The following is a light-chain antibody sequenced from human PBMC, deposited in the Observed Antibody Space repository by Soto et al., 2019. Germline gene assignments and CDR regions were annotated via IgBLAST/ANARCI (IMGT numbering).Light chain of an antibody. CDR3: LSAYAFPRA. CDR2: AAS. CDR1: QGISAW. V-gene: IGKV1-12*01. Sequence: DIQMTQSPSSVSASVGDRVTITCRASQGISAWLAWYQHKPGKAPKLLIYAASNLQTGVPSRFRGSGSGSDSTLTINSLQPGYVATYYCLSAYAFPRAFGPGTKVDIK. J-gene: IGKJ3*01.